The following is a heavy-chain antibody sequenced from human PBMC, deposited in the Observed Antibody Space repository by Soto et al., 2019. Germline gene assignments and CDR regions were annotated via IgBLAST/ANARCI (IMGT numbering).Heavy chain of an antibody. V-gene: IGHV5-51*01. D-gene: IGHD2-15*01. CDR2: IYPGDSDT. J-gene: IGHJ4*02. Sequence: GESLKISCKGSGYSFTSYWIGWVRQMPGKGLEWMGIIYPGDSDTRYSPSFQGQVTISADKSISTAYLQWGSLKASDTAMYYCASLGYCSGGSCYSAGVDYWGQGTLVTVSS. CDR1: GYSFTSYW. CDR3: ASLGYCSGGSCYSAGVDY.